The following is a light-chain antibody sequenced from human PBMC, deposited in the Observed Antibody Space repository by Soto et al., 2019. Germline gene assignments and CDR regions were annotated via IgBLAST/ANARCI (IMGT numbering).Light chain of an antibody. CDR2: TAS. CDR3: QQYGSWPLT. Sequence: IVMTQLSTTLSVSPGERITISFRSQQAGSSNLAWCQQTPGQAPRLLIYTASSRAAGVPARFSGSGSGTEFTLAISSLQSEDFVLYYCQQYGSWPLTFGRGTKVDIK. CDR1: QAGSSN. V-gene: IGKV3D-15*01. J-gene: IGKJ4*01.